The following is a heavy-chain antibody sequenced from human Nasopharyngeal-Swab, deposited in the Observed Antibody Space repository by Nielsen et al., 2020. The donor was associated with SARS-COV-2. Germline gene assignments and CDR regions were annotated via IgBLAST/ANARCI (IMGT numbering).Heavy chain of an antibody. V-gene: IGHV3-23*01. J-gene: IGHJ6*02. CDR3: ARDQGCELLQWGWNYYYYGMDV. CDR2: IRGGGDST. Sequence: GASLKISCAASGFSFNSFAMSWVRQAPGKGLEWVSGIRGGGDSTHYADSVKGRFTISRDNSRKTLYLQMNSLRAEDTAVYYCARDQGCELLQWGWNYYYYGMDVWGQGTTVTVSS. D-gene: IGHD1-26*01. CDR1: GFSFNSFA.